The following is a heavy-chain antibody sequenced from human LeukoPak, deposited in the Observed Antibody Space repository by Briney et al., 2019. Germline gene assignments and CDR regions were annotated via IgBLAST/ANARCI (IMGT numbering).Heavy chain of an antibody. Sequence: SGGSLRLSCAASGFSFSDYYMRWVRQAPGKGLEWVSYIRSDGTYTNYADSMKGRFTISRDNAKNSLYLQMNSLRAEDTAVYYCARVSGSYQFDYWGQGTLVTVSS. CDR3: ARVSGSYQFDY. CDR1: GFSFSDYY. J-gene: IGHJ4*02. V-gene: IGHV3-11*05. CDR2: IRSDGTYT. D-gene: IGHD1-26*01.